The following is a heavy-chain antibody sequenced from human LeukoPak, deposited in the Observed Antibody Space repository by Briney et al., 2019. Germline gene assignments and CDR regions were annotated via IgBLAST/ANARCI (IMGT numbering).Heavy chain of an antibody. D-gene: IGHD2-2*01. CDR3: AKVETSGGANCYALDY. V-gene: IGHV3-23*01. CDR2: ISGSDGIT. Sequence: GGSLRLSCAASGFTFSSYAMTWVRQAPDKGLEWVSDISGSDGITYHADSVKGRFTISRDDSQNTLYLQMNSLSAEDTAVYYCAKVETSGGANCYALDYWGQGTLVTVSS. CDR1: GFTFSSYA. J-gene: IGHJ4*01.